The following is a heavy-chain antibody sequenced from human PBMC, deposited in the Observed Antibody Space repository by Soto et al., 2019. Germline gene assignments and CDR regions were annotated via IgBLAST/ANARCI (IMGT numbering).Heavy chain of an antibody. CDR1: GGSFSGYY. D-gene: IGHD6-6*01. CDR2: INHSGST. Sequence: QVQLQQWGAGLLKPSETLSLTCAVYGGSFSGYYWSWIRQPPGKGLEWIGEINHSGSTNYNPSLKSRVTISVDTSKNQFSLKLSSVTAADTAVYYCARDIAAPPLIFDYWGQGTLVTVSS. V-gene: IGHV4-34*01. J-gene: IGHJ4*02. CDR3: ARDIAAPPLIFDY.